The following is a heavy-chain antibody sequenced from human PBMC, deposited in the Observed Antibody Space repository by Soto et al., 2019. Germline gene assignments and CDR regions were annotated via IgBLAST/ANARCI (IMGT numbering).Heavy chain of an antibody. CDR2: IYYSGST. CDR3: ASTLRFQAHDAFDI. Sequence: PSETLSLTCTVSGGSISSYYWSWIRQPPGKGLEWIGYIYYSGSTHYNSSLKSRVTISVDTSKNQFSLKLSSVTAADTAVYYCASTLRFQAHDAFDIWGQGTMVTVSS. CDR1: GGSISSYY. D-gene: IGHD5-12*01. V-gene: IGHV4-59*01. J-gene: IGHJ3*02.